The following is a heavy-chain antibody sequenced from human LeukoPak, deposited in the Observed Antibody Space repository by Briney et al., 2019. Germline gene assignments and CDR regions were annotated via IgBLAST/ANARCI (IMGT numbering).Heavy chain of an antibody. V-gene: IGHV5-51*01. CDR3: ARGPYGDYGRWFDP. CDR1: GYLFTNYW. CDR2: IYPGDSET. Sequence: GESLKISCKGSGYLFTNYWIGWVRQMPGKGLKWMGIIYPGDSETRYSPSFQGQVTISADKSIGTAYLQWSSLRASDTAMYYCARGPYGDYGRWFDPWGQGTLVTVSS. D-gene: IGHD4-17*01. J-gene: IGHJ5*02.